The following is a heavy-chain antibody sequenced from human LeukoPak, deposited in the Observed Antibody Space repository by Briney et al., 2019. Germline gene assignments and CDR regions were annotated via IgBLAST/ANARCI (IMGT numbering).Heavy chain of an antibody. Sequence: GGSLRLSCEASGFAFSFFAVSWLRQPPGKGLEWVSTINANSGTRSYAASVRGRFTISRDNSKNTVYLQLNTLRAEDTAVYYCAKPISGGLAVTADWFDPWGQGTLVVVSS. V-gene: IGHV3-23*01. J-gene: IGHJ5*01. CDR3: AKPISGGLAVTADWFDP. CDR1: GFAFSFFA. CDR2: INANSGTR. D-gene: IGHD6-19*01.